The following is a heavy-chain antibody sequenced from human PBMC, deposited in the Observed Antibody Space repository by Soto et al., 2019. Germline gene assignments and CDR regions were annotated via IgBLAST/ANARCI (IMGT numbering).Heavy chain of an antibody. CDR3: VRSGTSSGRFSDY. Sequence: GESLKISCXGSGYTSTSYWVGWVRQMPGEGLEWMGVIYPSDSDIRYSPSFQGKVTISADKSITTAYLQWSSLKAADTAMYYCVRSGTSSGRFSDYWGQGTLVTVSS. CDR1: GYTSTSYW. V-gene: IGHV5-51*01. J-gene: IGHJ4*02. CDR2: IYPSDSDI. D-gene: IGHD2-15*01.